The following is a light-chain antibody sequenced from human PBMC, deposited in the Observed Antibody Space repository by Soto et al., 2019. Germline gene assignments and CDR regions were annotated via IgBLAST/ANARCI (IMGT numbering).Light chain of an antibody. J-gene: IGLJ1*01. CDR1: SSDVGGYKF. V-gene: IGLV2-14*01. Sequence: QSVLTQPASVSLSPGQSITISCSGTSSDVGGYKFVSWYQQHPGKVPKLLIYEVTNRPSGVSNRFSGSKSGNTASLTISGLQAEDEADYYCSSYAGSSPLYVFGTGTKVTVL. CDR2: EVT. CDR3: SSYAGSSPLYV.